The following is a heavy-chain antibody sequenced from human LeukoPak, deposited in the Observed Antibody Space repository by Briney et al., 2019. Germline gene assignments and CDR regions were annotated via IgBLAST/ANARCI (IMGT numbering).Heavy chain of an antibody. CDR2: IYHSGST. V-gene: IGHV4-38-2*01. J-gene: IGHJ3*02. CDR1: GYSISSGYY. D-gene: IGHD6-6*01. CDR3: ARHTPSARPYAFDI. Sequence: SETLSLTCAVSGYSISSGYYWGWIRQPPGKGLEWIGSIYHSGSTYYNPSLKSRVTISVDTSKNQISLKLSSVTAADTAVYYCARHTPSARPYAFDIWGQGTMVTVSS.